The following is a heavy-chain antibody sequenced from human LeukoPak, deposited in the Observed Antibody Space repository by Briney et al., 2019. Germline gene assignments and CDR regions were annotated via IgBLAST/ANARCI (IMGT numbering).Heavy chain of an antibody. J-gene: IGHJ6*03. V-gene: IGHV3-21*01. CDR1: GFTFSSYS. D-gene: IGHD1-26*01. Sequence: GGSLRLSCAASGFTFSSYSMNWVRQAPGKGLEWVSSISSSSSYIYYADSVKGRFTISRDNAKNSLYLQMNSLRAEDTAVYYCARVKVGATRDKGYYYYYMDVWGKGTTVTISS. CDR2: ISSSSSYI. CDR3: ARVKVGATRDKGYYYYYMDV.